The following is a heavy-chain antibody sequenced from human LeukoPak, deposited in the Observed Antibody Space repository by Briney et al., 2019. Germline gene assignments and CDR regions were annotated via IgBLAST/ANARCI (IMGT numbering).Heavy chain of an antibody. CDR2: ISSSSSYI. D-gene: IGHD5-12*01. V-gene: IGHV3-21*01. CDR1: GFTFSSYS. CDR3: ARLDSGYAIDDRYFDY. Sequence: GGSLRLSCAASGFTFSSYSMNWVRQAPGKGLEWVSSISSSSSYIYYADSVKGRFTISRDNAKNSLYLQMNSLRAEDTAVYYCARLDSGYAIDDRYFDYWGQGTLVTVSS. J-gene: IGHJ4*02.